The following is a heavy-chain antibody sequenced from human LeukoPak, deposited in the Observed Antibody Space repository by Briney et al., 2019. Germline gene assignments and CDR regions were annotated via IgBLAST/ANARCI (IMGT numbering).Heavy chain of an antibody. D-gene: IGHD3-16*01. CDR2: ISSSSSTI. V-gene: IGHV3-48*01. CDR1: GFTFSSYS. Sequence: GGSLRLSCAASGFTFSSYSMNWVRQAPGKGLEWVSYISSSSSTIYYADSVKGRFTISRDNAKNSLYLQMNSLRAEDTAVYYCARSGLLYGNAFDIWAKGQWSPSLQ. J-gene: IGHJ3*02. CDR3: ARSGLLYGNAFDI.